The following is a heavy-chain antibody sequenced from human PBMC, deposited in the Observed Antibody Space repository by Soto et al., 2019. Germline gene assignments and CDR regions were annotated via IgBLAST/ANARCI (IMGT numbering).Heavy chain of an antibody. D-gene: IGHD2-2*01. CDR2: MNPNSGNT. CDR3: ARAVRYCSSTSCYYYMDV. Sequence: QVQLVQSGAEVKKPGASVKVSCKASGYTFTSYDINWVRQATGQGLEWMGWMNPNSGNTGYAQKFQGRVTMTRNTSISTAYKELSSLRSEDTAVYYCARAVRYCSSTSCYYYMDVWGKGTTVTVSS. CDR1: GYTFTSYD. V-gene: IGHV1-8*01. J-gene: IGHJ6*03.